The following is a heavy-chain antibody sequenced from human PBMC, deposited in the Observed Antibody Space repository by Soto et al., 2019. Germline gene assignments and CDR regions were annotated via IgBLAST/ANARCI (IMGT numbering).Heavy chain of an antibody. J-gene: IGHJ4*02. D-gene: IGHD5-18*01. CDR1: GFTFSSYG. V-gene: IGHV3-30*18. CDR3: AKDRRIQLRPKGYYFDY. Sequence: PGGSLRLSCAASGFTFSSYGMHWVRQAPGKGLEWVAVISYDGSNKYCADSVKGRFTISRDNSKNTLYLQMNSLRAEDTAVYYCAKDRRIQLRPKGYYFDYWAREPWSPSPQ. CDR2: ISYDGSNK.